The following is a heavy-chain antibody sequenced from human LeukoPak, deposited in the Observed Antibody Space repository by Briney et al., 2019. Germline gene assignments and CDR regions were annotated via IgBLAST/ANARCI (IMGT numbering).Heavy chain of an antibody. V-gene: IGHV3-11*04. CDR2: ISSSASTI. Sequence: PGGSLRLSCAASGSTFSDDYMSWIRQAPGKGLEWVSYISSSASTIYYADSVKGRFTISRDNAKNSLYLQMNSLRAEDTAVYYCAREGYSSEFDYWGQGTLVTVSS. D-gene: IGHD6-25*01. J-gene: IGHJ4*02. CDR1: GSTFSDDY. CDR3: AREGYSSEFDY.